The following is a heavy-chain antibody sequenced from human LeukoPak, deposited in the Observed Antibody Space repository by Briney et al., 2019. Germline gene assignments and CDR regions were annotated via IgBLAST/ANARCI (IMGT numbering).Heavy chain of an antibody. D-gene: IGHD6-19*01. J-gene: IGHJ4*02. CDR1: GGSISSYY. CDR3: GGSYSSGWYVNNY. Sequence: SETLSLTCTVSGGSISSYYWSWIRQPPGKGLEWIGEINHSGSTNYNPSLKSRVTISVGTSKNQFSLKLSSVTAADTAVYYCGGSYSSGWYVNNYWGQGTLVTVSS. CDR2: INHSGST. V-gene: IGHV4-34*01.